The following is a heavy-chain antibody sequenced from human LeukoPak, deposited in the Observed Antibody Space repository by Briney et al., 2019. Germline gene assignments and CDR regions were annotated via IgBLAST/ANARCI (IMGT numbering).Heavy chain of an antibody. V-gene: IGHV4-4*08. CDR3: AGGNHFGI. D-gene: IGHD2/OR15-2a*01. Sequence: SETLCLTCTASGCSISSDHLNWFRQPPGKGLEWIGYIYSSGNTNYNPSLKSRVTISVDMSKNQFSLKLSSVTAADTAVYYSAGGNHFGIWQQGTMVTVSS. CDR2: IYSSGNT. J-gene: IGHJ3*02. CDR1: GCSISSDH.